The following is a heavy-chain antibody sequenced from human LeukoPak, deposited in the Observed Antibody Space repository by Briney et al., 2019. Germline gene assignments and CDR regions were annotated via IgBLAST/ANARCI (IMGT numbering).Heavy chain of an antibody. V-gene: IGHV1-46*01. CDR3: ARDWRPGITGTMTWDY. D-gene: IGHD1-7*01. J-gene: IGHJ4*02. CDR2: INPSGGST. Sequence: ASVKVSCKASGYTFTSYYLHWVRQAPGQGLEWMGIINPSGGSTSYAQKFQGRVTMTRDTSTSTVYMELSSLGSEDTAVYYCARDWRPGITGTMTWDYWGQGTLVTVSS. CDR1: GYTFTSYY.